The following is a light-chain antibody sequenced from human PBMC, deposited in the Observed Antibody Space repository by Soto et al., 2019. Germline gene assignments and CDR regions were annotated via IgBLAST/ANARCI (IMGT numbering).Light chain of an antibody. CDR3: QQYNNWPPLT. CDR2: GAS. J-gene: IGKJ4*01. V-gene: IGKV3-15*01. Sequence: EIVMTQSPATLSVPPGERATLSCRASQSVSSNLAWYQQKPGQAPRLLIYGASTRATGIPARFSGSGSGTEFTLTISSLQSEDFAVYYCQQYNNWPPLTVGGGTKVDIK. CDR1: QSVSSN.